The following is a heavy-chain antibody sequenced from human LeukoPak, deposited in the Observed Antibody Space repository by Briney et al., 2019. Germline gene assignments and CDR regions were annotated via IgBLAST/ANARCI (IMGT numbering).Heavy chain of an antibody. CDR3: ARRQGCSSTSCPPDY. V-gene: IGHV1-69*13. CDR1: GGTFSSYA. CDR2: IIPIFGTA. D-gene: IGHD2-2*01. J-gene: IGHJ4*02. Sequence: ASVKVSCKASGGTFSSYAISWVRQAPGQGLEWMGGIIPIFGTANYAQKFQGRVTITADESTSTAYMELSSLRSEDTAVYYCARRQGCSSTSCPPDYWGQGTLVTVSP.